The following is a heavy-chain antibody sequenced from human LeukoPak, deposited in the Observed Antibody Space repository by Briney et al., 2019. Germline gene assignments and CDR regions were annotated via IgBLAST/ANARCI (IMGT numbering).Heavy chain of an antibody. V-gene: IGHV4-39*01. CDR1: GGSISSNIYY. Sequence: PSETLSLTCTVSGGSISSNIYYWGWIRQPPGKGLEWIGEIIEKGNANYNPSLKSRVTIDLDTSKNQFSLKLTSMTAADTAMYYCARGYYPPRWYFDLWGRGTLVTVSS. J-gene: IGHJ2*01. D-gene: IGHD2-21*01. CDR3: ARGYYPPRWYFDL. CDR2: IIEKGNA.